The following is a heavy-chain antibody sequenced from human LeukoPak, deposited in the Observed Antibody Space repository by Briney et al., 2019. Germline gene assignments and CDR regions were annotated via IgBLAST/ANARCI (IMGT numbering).Heavy chain of an antibody. J-gene: IGHJ4*02. Sequence: GGSLRLSCAASGFMFSNYAMRWVRQAPGKGLQWVSSISGSGGNTYYTDSVKGRFTISRDDSKNTLYLQMNSLRADDTAVYFCAGDGELVWGIDYWGQGALVTVSS. CDR3: AGDGELVWGIDY. V-gene: IGHV3-23*01. CDR1: GFMFSNYA. D-gene: IGHD6-13*01. CDR2: ISGSGGNT.